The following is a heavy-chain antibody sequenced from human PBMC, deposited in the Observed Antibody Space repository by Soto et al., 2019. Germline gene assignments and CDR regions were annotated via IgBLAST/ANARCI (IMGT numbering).Heavy chain of an antibody. V-gene: IGHV5-51*01. CDR2: IYPGDFDT. Sequence: GESLKISCKGSGYSFTSYWIGWVRQMPGKGLEWMGIIYPGDFDTRYSPSFQGQVTISADKSISTAYLQWSSLKASDTAMYYCARGGRSAGGSSGYYSNDAFDIWGQGTMVTVSS. D-gene: IGHD3-22*01. J-gene: IGHJ3*02. CDR1: GYSFTSYW. CDR3: ARGGRSAGGSSGYYSNDAFDI.